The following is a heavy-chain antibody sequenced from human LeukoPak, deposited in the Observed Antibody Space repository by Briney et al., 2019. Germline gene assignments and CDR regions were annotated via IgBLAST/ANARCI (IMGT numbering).Heavy chain of an antibody. V-gene: IGHV1-2*02. D-gene: IGHD6-13*01. CDR3: AREYGKQQLVLGY. Sequence: ASVKVSCKASGYTFTGYYMHWVRQAPGQGPEWMGWINPNSGGTNYAQKFQGRVTMTRDTSISTAYMELSRLRSDDTAVYYCAREYGKQQLVLGYWGQGTLVTVSS. CDR2: INPNSGGT. J-gene: IGHJ4*02. CDR1: GYTFTGYY.